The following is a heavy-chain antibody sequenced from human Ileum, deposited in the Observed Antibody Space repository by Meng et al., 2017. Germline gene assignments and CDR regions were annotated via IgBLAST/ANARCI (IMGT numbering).Heavy chain of an antibody. J-gene: IGHJ6*02. CDR1: GFTFSSYS. CDR3: ARGRDPWTGSSGWYLEQNYGMDV. CDR2: ISSSSSYI. D-gene: IGHD6-19*01. V-gene: IGHV3-21*01. Sequence: GESLKISCAASGFTFSSYSMNWVRQAPGKGLEWVSSISSSSSYIYYADSVKGRFTISRDNAKNSLYLQMNSLRAEDTAVYYCARGRDPWTGSSGWYLEQNYGMDVWGQGTMVTVSS.